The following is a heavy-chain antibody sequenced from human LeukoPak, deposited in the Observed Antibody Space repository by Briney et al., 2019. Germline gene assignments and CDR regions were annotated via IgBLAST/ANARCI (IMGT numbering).Heavy chain of an antibody. J-gene: IGHJ4*02. V-gene: IGHV4-59*01. CDR1: GGSISRYY. Sequence: SETLSLTCTVSGGSISRYYWSWVRQPPGKGLEWIGYISYTGSTTYNSSLKSRVTISLDTSQNQFSLKLTSVTPADTAVYYCARTAKYYYGSETYYFFDYWGQGTLVTVSS. CDR2: ISYTGST. D-gene: IGHD3-10*01. CDR3: ARTAKYYYGSETYYFFDY.